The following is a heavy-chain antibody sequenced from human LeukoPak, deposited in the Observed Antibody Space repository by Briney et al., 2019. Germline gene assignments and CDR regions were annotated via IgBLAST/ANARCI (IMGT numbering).Heavy chain of an antibody. V-gene: IGHV3-21*06. J-gene: IGHJ4*02. Sequence: PGGSLRLSCAASGSTFSTYNVNWVRQAPGRGLEWVSSITSGGTYTYYADSVKGRFTTSRDNAKNSLSLQLSSLRAEDTAVYYCARGHYDILTASYKWTPDYWGQGILVTVSS. CDR1: GSTFSTYN. CDR3: ARGHYDILTASYKWTPDY. CDR2: ITSGGTYT. D-gene: IGHD3-9*01.